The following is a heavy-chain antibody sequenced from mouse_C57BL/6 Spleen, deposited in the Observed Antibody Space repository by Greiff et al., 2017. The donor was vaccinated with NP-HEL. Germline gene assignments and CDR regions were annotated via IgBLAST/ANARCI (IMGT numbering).Heavy chain of an antibody. CDR1: GFTFSDYG. CDR2: ISSGSSTI. V-gene: IGHV5-17*01. CDR3: ARVGYYQAWFAY. J-gene: IGHJ3*01. D-gene: IGHD2-3*01. Sequence: EVQLVESGGGLVKPGGSLKLSCAASGFTFSDYGMHWVRQAPEKGLEWVAYISSGSSTIYYADTVKGRFTISRDNAKNTLFLQMTSLRSEDTAMYYCARVGYYQAWFAYWGQGTLVTVSA.